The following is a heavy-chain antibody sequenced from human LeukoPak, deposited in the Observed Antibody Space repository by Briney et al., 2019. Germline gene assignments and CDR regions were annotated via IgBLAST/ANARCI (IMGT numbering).Heavy chain of an antibody. CDR2: IRYDGSNK. D-gene: IGHD7-27*01. CDR1: GFTFSSYG. V-gene: IGHV3-30*02. J-gene: IGHJ3*02. CDR3: ARPLTGDPRDAFDI. Sequence: GGSLRLSCAASGFTFSSYGMHWVRQAPGKGLEWVAFIRYDGSNKYYADSVKGRFTISRDNSKNTLYLQMNSLRAEDTAVYYCARPLTGDPRDAFDIWGQGTMVTVSS.